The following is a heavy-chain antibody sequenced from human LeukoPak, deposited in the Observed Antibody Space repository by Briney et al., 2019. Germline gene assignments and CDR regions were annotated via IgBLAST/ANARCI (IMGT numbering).Heavy chain of an antibody. CDR3: ARERRPTYYDFWSGYYI. J-gene: IGHJ4*02. CDR2: INHGGST. D-gene: IGHD3-3*01. V-gene: IGHV4-34*01. CDR1: GGSFSGYY. Sequence: SETLSLTCAVYGGSFSGYYWSWIRQPPGKGLEWIGEINHGGSTNYNPSLKSRVTISVDTSKNQFSLKLSSVTAADTAVYYCARERRPTYYDFWSGYYIWGQGTLVTVSS.